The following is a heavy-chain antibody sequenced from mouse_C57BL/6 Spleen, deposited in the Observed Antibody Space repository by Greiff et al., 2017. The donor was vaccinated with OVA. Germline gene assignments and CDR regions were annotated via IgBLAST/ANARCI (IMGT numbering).Heavy chain of an antibody. J-gene: IGHJ4*01. D-gene: IGHD3-2*02. CDR1: GFSFNTYA. V-gene: IGHV10-1*01. CDR3: VRQDSSGYVPMDY. CDR2: IRSKSNNYAT. Sequence: DVMLVESGGGLVQPKGSLKLSCAASGFSFNTYAMNWVRQAPGKGLEWVARIRSKSNNYATYYADSVKDRFTISRDDSESMLYLQMNNLKTEDTAMYYCVRQDSSGYVPMDYWGQGTSVTVSS.